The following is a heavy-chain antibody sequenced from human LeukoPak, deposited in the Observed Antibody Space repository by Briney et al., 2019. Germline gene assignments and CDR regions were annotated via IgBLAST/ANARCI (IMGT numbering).Heavy chain of an antibody. V-gene: IGHV3-74*01. CDR1: GFTFSSYW. J-gene: IGHJ6*04. CDR3: ARETGSSGWPYYYYYYGMDV. CDR2: INSDGSST. Sequence: QPGGSLRLSCAASGFTFSSYWMHWVRQAPGKGLVWVSRINSDGSSTSYADSVKGRFTISRDNAKNTLYLQMNSLRAEDTAVYYCARETGSSGWPYYYYYYGMDVRGKGTTVTVSS. D-gene: IGHD6-19*01.